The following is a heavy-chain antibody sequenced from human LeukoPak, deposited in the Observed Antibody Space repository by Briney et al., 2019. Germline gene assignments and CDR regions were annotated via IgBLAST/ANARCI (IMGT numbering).Heavy chain of an antibody. CDR3: ASLRNFEENYYYMNV. CDR1: GDSIRSSY. D-gene: IGHD3-9*01. J-gene: IGHJ6*03. Sequence: PSETLSLTRTVSGDSIRSSYWSWIRQSPGKGLEWIGYISISGNTNYNPSLQSRVSISIDTSKNQFSLKLSSVTAADTAVYYCASLRNFEENYYYMNVWAKGTTVTVSS. V-gene: IGHV4-4*09. CDR2: ISISGNT.